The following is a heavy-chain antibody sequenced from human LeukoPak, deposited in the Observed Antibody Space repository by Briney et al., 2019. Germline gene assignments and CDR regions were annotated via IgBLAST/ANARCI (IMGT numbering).Heavy chain of an antibody. CDR2: ISSSSSNI. CDR3: ARVEDVYTSSPYFDY. D-gene: IGHD6-6*01. V-gene: IGHV3-21*01. CDR1: GFTFSSYS. Sequence: GXSLRLSCAASGFTFSSYSMNWVRQAPGKGLEWVSYISSSSSNIYYADYMKGGFKIYRENDKNSMYMKMNSLRAEDTAVYYCARVEDVYTSSPYFDYWGQGTLVTVSS. J-gene: IGHJ4*02.